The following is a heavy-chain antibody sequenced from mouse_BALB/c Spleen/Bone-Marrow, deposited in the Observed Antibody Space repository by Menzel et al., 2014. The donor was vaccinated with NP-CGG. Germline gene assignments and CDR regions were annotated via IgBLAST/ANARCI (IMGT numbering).Heavy chain of an antibody. V-gene: IGHV5-12-1*01. CDR2: ISSGGGST. Sequence: ESGGGLVKPGGSLKLSCAASGFAFSSYDMSWVRQTPEKRLEWVAYISSGGGSTYYADTVKGRFTISRDNAKNTLYLQMSSLKSEDAAMYYCARQILRGFGYWGQGTPVTVST. J-gene: IGHJ3*02. D-gene: IGHD1-1*01. CDR1: GFAFSSYD. CDR3: ARQILRGFGY.